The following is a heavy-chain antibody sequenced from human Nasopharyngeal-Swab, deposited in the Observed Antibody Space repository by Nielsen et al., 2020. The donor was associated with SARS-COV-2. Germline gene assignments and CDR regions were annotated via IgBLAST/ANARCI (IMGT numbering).Heavy chain of an antibody. J-gene: IGHJ4*02. Sequence: VRQAPRKGLEWVAVIWYDGSNKYYADSVKGRFTISRDNSKNTLYLQMNSLRAEDTAVYYCASQSGYSSYWGQGTLVTVSS. V-gene: IGHV3-33*01. CDR2: IWYDGSNK. CDR3: ASQSGYSSY. D-gene: IGHD5-18*01.